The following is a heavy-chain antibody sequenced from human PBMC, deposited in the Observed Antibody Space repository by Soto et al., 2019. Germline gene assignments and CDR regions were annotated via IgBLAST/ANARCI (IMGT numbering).Heavy chain of an antibody. CDR2: ISGNGGDT. V-gene: IGHV3-23*01. Sequence: EVQLLESGGGLVQPGGSLRLSCRAAGFTFSSHAMNWVRQAPGKGLEWVSSISGNGGDTYYADSVKGRYTISRDNSKNTLYLQMNSLRAEDTAVYFCAKVVGTTALVGIDYWGRGTLVTVSS. J-gene: IGHJ4*02. D-gene: IGHD1-26*01. CDR3: AKVVGTTALVGIDY. CDR1: GFTFSSHA.